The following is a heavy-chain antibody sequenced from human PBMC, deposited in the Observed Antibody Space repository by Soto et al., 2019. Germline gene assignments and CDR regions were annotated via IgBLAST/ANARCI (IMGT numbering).Heavy chain of an antibody. J-gene: IGHJ4*02. CDR3: ARRIAIAGLFGF. D-gene: IGHD6-13*01. Sequence: SGTLSITCTVSGGSIRSGGYYWSWIRQHPGKGLEWIGYISYSGTTYYNPSLESRVTISADTSKNQFSLKLISVTAADTAVYYCARRIAIAGLFGFWGQGTLVTVSS. CDR1: GGSIRSGGYY. CDR2: ISYSGTT. V-gene: IGHV4-31*03.